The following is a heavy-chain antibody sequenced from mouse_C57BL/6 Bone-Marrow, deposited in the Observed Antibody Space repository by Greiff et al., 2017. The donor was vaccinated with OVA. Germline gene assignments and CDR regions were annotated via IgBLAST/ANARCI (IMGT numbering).Heavy chain of an antibody. D-gene: IGHD1-1*01. Sequence: QVQLKQPGAELVKPGASVKLSCKASGYTFTSYWMHWVKQRPGQGLEWIGMIHPNSGSTNYNEKFKSKATLTVDKSSSTAYMQLSSLTSEDSAVYYCARPIYGLRAWFAYWGQGTLVTVSA. CDR1: GYTFTSYW. CDR3: ARPIYGLRAWFAY. V-gene: IGHV1-64*01. J-gene: IGHJ3*01. CDR2: IHPNSGST.